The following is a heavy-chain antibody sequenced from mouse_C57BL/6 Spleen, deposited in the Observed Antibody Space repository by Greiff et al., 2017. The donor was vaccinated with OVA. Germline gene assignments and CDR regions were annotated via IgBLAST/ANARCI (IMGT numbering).Heavy chain of an antibody. J-gene: IGHJ4*01. CDR2: ISYDGSN. CDR1: GYSITSGYY. CDR3: ARKTTVPYYAMDY. Sequence: EVKLQESGPGLVKPSQSLSLTCSVTGYSITSGYYWNWIRQFPGHKLEWMGYISYDGSNNYNPSLKNRISITRDTSKNQFFLKLNSVTTEDTATYYCARKTTVPYYAMDYWGQGTSVTVSS. V-gene: IGHV3-6*01. D-gene: IGHD1-1*01.